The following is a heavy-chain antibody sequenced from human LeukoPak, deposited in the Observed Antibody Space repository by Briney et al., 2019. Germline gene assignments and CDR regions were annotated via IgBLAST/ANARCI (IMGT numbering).Heavy chain of an antibody. V-gene: IGHV4-61*01. D-gene: IGHD2-15*01. CDR2: IYYTGST. J-gene: IGHJ4*02. CDR1: GGSISSSSYY. CDR3: ARDGYCSGGSCYATPGPFDY. Sequence: IPSETLSLTCTVSGGSISSSSYYWSWIRQPPGKGLEWIGYIYYTGSTNYNPSLKSRVTISVDTSKKQFSLKLSSVTAADTAVHYCARDGYCSGGSCYATPGPFDYWGQGTLVTVSS.